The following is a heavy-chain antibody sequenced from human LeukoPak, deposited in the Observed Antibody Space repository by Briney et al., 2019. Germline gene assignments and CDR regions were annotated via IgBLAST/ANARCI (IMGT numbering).Heavy chain of an antibody. V-gene: IGHV4-34*01. D-gene: IGHD4-11*01. J-gene: IGHJ4*02. CDR1: GESFSGYY. CDR3: ARVDYSDSSRHFDY. CDR2: INHTGRT. Sequence: PSETLFLTCAVYGESFSGYYWAWIRQPPGKGLEWIGEINHTGRTNYKPSLKSRVTISVDSSKNQFSLRFNSITAADTAVYYCARVDYSDSSRHFDYWGQGTLVTVSS.